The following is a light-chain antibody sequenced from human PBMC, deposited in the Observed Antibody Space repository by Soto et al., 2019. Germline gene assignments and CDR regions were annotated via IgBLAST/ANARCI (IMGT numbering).Light chain of an antibody. J-gene: IGKJ1*01. CDR1: QNITRY. CDR2: ASS. Sequence: DIQMTQSPSSLSASVGDRVTITCRASQNITRYLNWYQHRPGKAPKLLIYASSTLQSGVPSRSSGSGPGTDFYLTISSLQPEDFATYYCQQSFITPWTFGQGTKVEIK. CDR3: QQSFITPWT. V-gene: IGKV1-39*01.